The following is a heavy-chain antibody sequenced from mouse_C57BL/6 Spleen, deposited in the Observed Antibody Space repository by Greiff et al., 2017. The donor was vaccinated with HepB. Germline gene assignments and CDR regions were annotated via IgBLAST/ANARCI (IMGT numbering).Heavy chain of an antibody. J-gene: IGHJ4*01. Sequence: EVQRVESGEGLVKPGGSLKLSCAASGFTFSSYAMSWVRQTPEKRLEWVAYISSGGDYIYYADTVKGRFTISRDNARNTLYLQMSSLKSEDTAMYYCTRGDYGSSLSYAMDYWGQGTSVTVSS. V-gene: IGHV5-9-1*02. CDR2: ISSGGDYI. D-gene: IGHD1-1*01. CDR1: GFTFSSYA. CDR3: TRGDYGSSLSYAMDY.